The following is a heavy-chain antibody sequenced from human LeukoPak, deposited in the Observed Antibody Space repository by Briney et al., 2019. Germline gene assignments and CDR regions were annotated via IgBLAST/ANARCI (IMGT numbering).Heavy chain of an antibody. D-gene: IGHD3-22*01. CDR3: ARNYYDGSGYPEYFQH. Sequence: GGSLRLSCAASGFSVSSNYMSWVRQAPGKGLEWVSVIYSGGSTYYADSVKGRFTISRDNSKNTLYLQMNSLRAEDTAVYYCARNYYDGSGYPEYFQHWGQGTPVTVSS. J-gene: IGHJ1*01. CDR1: GFSVSSNY. V-gene: IGHV3-53*01. CDR2: IYSGGST.